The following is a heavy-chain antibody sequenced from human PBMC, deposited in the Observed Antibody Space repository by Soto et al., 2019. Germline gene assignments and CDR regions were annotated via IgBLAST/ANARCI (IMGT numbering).Heavy chain of an antibody. V-gene: IGHV3-30-3*01. CDR2: ISYDGSNK. J-gene: IGHJ4*02. Sequence: GGSLRLSCAASGFTFSSYAMHWVRQAPGKGLEWVAVISYDGSNKYYADSVKGRFTISRDNSKDTLYLQMNSLRAEDTAVYYCAGSSYSSSSLPFDYWGQGTLVTVSS. CDR3: AGSSYSSSSLPFDY. CDR1: GFTFSSYA. D-gene: IGHD6-6*01.